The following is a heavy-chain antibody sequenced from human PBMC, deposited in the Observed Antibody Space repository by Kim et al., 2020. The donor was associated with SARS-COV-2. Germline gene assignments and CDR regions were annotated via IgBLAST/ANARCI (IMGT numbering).Heavy chain of an antibody. V-gene: IGHV3-30*09. J-gene: IGHJ5*02. CDR1: GFTFSSYA. CDR2: ISYDGSNK. Sequence: GGSLRLSCAASGFTFSSYAMHWVRQAPGKGLEWVAVISYDGSNKYYADSVKGRFAISRDNSKNTLYLQMNSLRAEDTAVYYCARDMTTVYSNWFDPWGQGTLVTVSS. D-gene: IGHD4-4*01. CDR3: ARDMTTVYSNWFDP.